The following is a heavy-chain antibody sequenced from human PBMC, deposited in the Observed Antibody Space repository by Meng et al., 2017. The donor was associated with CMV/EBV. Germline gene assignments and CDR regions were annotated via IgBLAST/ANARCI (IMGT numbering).Heavy chain of an antibody. D-gene: IGHD2-2*01. Sequence: SGYTFTSYYMQWVRQAPGQGLEWMGIINPSGGSTSYAQKFQGRVTMTRDTSTSTVYMELSSLRSEDTAVYYCARDGAVVVPAAPDYWGQGTLVTVSS. CDR3: ARDGAVVVPAAPDY. V-gene: IGHV1-46*01. CDR2: INPSGGST. J-gene: IGHJ4*02. CDR1: GYTFTSYY.